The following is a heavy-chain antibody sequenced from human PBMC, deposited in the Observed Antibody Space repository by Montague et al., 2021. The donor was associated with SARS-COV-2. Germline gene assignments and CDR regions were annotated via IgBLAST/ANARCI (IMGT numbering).Heavy chain of an antibody. J-gene: IGHJ3*02. CDR2: INHSGTT. CDR3: ASYPGAFDI. Sequence: SETLSLTCAVYGGSFSGYYWTWIRQSPGKGLEWIGEINHSGTTNYNSNPSLRSPVTISTDKSKCQFSLKLSSVTAAATAVYYCASYPGAFDIWGQGTMVTVSS. D-gene: IGHD3-16*02. CDR1: GGSFSGYY. V-gene: IGHV4-34*01.